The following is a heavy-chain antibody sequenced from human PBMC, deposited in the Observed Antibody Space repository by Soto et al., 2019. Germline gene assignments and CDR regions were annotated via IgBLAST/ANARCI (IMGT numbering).Heavy chain of an antibody. Sequence: QVQLQQWGAGLLKPSETLSLTCAVYGGSFSGYYWSWIRQPPGKGLEWIGETNHSGSTNYNPSLKSRGTISVDTSKNQFSLKLSSVTAADPAVYYCARPKIAAAGTFDYWGQGTLVTVSS. D-gene: IGHD6-13*01. CDR3: ARPKIAAAGTFDY. V-gene: IGHV4-34*01. CDR1: GGSFSGYY. CDR2: TNHSGST. J-gene: IGHJ4*02.